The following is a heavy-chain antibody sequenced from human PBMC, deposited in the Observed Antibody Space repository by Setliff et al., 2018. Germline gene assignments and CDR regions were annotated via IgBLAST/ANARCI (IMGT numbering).Heavy chain of an antibody. CDR2: IYYRGDT. CDR3: ARTGTYRYFDY. V-gene: IGHV4-39*01. Sequence: PSETLSLTCTVSGGSISSGVYYWAWIRQPPGEGLEWIGRIYYRGDTYYNASLKSRLTLSVDTSKNQVSLNLRSVTAADTAVYYCARTGTYRYFDYWGQGTQVTVSS. CDR1: GGSISSGVYY. J-gene: IGHJ4*02. D-gene: IGHD1-1*01.